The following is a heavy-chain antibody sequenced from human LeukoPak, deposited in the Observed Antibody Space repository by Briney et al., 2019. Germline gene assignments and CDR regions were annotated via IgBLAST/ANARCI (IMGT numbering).Heavy chain of an antibody. CDR1: GGSISSYY. D-gene: IGHD4-17*01. Sequence: KASETLSLTCTVSGGSISSYYWSWIRQPPGKGLEWIGYIYHSGSTYYNPSLKSRVTISVDRSKNQFSLKLSSVTAADTAVYYCARDTVLYGMDVWGQGTTVTVSS. V-gene: IGHV4-59*12. CDR2: IYHSGST. CDR3: ARDTVLYGMDV. J-gene: IGHJ6*02.